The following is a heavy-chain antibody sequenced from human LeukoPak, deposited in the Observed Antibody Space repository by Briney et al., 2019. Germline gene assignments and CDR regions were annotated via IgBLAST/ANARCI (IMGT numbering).Heavy chain of an antibody. CDR1: GFTFSSYA. Sequence: GWSLRLSCAASGFTFSSYAMHWVRQAPGKGLEWVAVISYDGSNKYYADSVKGRFTISRDNSKNTLYLQMNSLRAEDTAVYYCARDKDGAVAVFWFDPWGQGTLVTVSS. V-gene: IGHV3-30-3*01. J-gene: IGHJ5*02. CDR3: ARDKDGAVAVFWFDP. D-gene: IGHD6-19*01. CDR2: ISYDGSNK.